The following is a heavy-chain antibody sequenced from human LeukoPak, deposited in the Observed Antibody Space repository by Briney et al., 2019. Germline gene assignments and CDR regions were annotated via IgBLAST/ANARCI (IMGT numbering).Heavy chain of an antibody. Sequence: GGSLRLSCAASGFTLSRYAMHWVRQAPGKGLEYVSVISSNGGSTSYANSVKGRFTISRDNSKNTLYLQMGSLRAEDMSVYYCARDLSGGGLDYWGQGTLVTVSS. CDR1: GFTLSRYA. CDR3: ARDLSGGGLDY. J-gene: IGHJ4*02. V-gene: IGHV3-64*01. D-gene: IGHD3-10*01. CDR2: ISSNGGST.